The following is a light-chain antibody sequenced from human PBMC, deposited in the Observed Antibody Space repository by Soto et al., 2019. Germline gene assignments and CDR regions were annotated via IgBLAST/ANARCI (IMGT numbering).Light chain of an antibody. CDR2: EVS. Sequence: QSVLTQPASVSGSPGQSITISCTGYIHYDFVSWYQQHPGTAPKLVIYEVSNRPSGTSDRFSGSKSVHTASLTLSGLQTEDEAVYYCGSYTSSSNYVFGTGTKVTVL. CDR3: GSYTSSSNYV. V-gene: IGLV2-14*01. J-gene: IGLJ1*01. CDR1: IHYDF.